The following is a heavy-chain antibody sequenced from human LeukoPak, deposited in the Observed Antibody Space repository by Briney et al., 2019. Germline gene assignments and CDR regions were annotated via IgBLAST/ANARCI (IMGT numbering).Heavy chain of an antibody. Sequence: PGGSLRLSCTASGFTFGDYATSWFRQAPGKGLEWVGFIRSKAYGGTTEYAASVKGRFTISRDDSKSIAYLQMNSLKTEDTAVYYCTRDSGYVGWFDPWGQGTLVTVSS. J-gene: IGHJ5*02. D-gene: IGHD5-12*01. CDR3: TRDSGYVGWFDP. CDR2: IRSKAYGGTT. V-gene: IGHV3-49*03. CDR1: GFTFGDYA.